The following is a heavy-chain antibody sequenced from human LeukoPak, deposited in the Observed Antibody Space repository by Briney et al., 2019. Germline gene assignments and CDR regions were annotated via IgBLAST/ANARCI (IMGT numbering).Heavy chain of an antibody. CDR3: ARLTYYYDSSGYYLFDY. D-gene: IGHD3-22*01. J-gene: IGHJ4*02. CDR2: ISSSRSYT. V-gene: IGHV3-11*03. Sequence: GGSLRLSCAASGFTFSDHYMSWIRQAPGKGLEWVSYISSSRSYTNYADSVKARFTISRDNAKNSLYLQMNSLRAEDTAVYHCARLTYYYDSSGYYLFDYWGQGTLVTVSS. CDR1: GFTFSDHY.